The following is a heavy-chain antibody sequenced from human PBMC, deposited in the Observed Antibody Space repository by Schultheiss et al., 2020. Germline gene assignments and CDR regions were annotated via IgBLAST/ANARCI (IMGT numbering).Heavy chain of an antibody. D-gene: IGHD5-18*01. V-gene: IGHV4-61*02. J-gene: IGHJ4*02. Sequence: SETLSLTCTVSGGSISSGSYYWSWIRQPAGKGLEWIGRIYTSGSTNYNPSLKSRVTISVDTSKNQFSLKLSSVTAADTAVYYCARGLRYSYGPPNDYWGQGTLVTVSS. CDR1: GGSISSGSYY. CDR3: ARGLRYSYGPPNDY. CDR2: IYTSGST.